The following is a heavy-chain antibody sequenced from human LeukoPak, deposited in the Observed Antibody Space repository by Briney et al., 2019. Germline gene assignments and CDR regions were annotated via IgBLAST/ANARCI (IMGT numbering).Heavy chain of an antibody. V-gene: IGHV4-61*01. CDR2: IYYSGST. Sequence: SGTLSLTCAVSGGSISSSYYWSWIRQPPGKGLEWIGYIYYSGSTNYNPSLKSRVTISVDTSKNQFSLKLSSVTAADTAVYYCASAGSSGSSHYWGQGTLVTVSS. CDR1: GGSISSSYY. D-gene: IGHD3-10*01. J-gene: IGHJ4*02. CDR3: ASAGSSGSSHY.